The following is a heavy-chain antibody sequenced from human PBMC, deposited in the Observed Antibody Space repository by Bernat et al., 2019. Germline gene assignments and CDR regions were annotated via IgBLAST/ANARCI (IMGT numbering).Heavy chain of an antibody. CDR1: GFTFSSYS. V-gene: IGHV3-21*02. D-gene: IGHD2-2*01. CDR3: AKEGLVPGKPVFYFDS. J-gene: IGHJ4*02. Sequence: EVQLVDSGGGLVKPGGSLRLSCAASGFTFSSYSMNWVRQAPGKGLEWVSSISSTSSYIYYADSLKGRFTISRDNSRNTVYLRMNSLRAEDTAVYYCAKEGLVPGKPVFYFDSWGQGTLVTVSS. CDR2: ISSTSSYI.